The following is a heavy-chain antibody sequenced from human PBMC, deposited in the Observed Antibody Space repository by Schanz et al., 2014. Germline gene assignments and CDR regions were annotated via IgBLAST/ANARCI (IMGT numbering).Heavy chain of an antibody. D-gene: IGHD3-9*01. CDR3: ARDSRPNYDFLTAYYSIDY. V-gene: IGHV3-21*01. J-gene: IGHJ4*02. Sequence: EVQLVESGGGLVKPGGSLRLSCEASEFTFSSYKMNWVRQAPGKGLEWVSSISSSGSYIHYADSVKGRFTISRDNAKYTLYLQMNSLRAEDTAVYYCARDSRPNYDFLTAYYSIDYWGQGTLVTVSS. CDR1: EFTFSSYK. CDR2: ISSSGSYI.